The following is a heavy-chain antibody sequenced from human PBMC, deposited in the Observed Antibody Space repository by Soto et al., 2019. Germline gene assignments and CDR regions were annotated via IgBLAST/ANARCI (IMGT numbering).Heavy chain of an antibody. CDR2: INIDGSYT. J-gene: IGHJ4*02. CDR3: ARDLTGPVDY. V-gene: IGHV3-74*01. D-gene: IGHD1-1*01. Sequence: EVQLVESGGGLVQPGGSLRISCADSGFTFSSYWMHWVLQVPGKGLVWVSRINIDGSYTSYADSVKGRFTISRDNAKNTLYLQMNSLRAEDTAVYYCARDLTGPVDYWGQGTLVTVSS. CDR1: GFTFSSYW.